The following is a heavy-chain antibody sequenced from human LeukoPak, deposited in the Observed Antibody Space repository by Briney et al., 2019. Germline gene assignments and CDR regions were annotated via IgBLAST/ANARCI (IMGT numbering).Heavy chain of an antibody. Sequence: PGGSLRLSCAASGFILSDNYMSWVRQAPGKGLKWVSVIYSGGSTYYADSVKGRFTISRDTSKNTLDLQMNSLRGEDTAVYYCAKEHSSSWMVFDYWGQGILVTVSS. CDR2: IYSGGST. J-gene: IGHJ4*02. V-gene: IGHV3-53*01. CDR1: GFILSDNY. CDR3: AKEHSSSWMVFDY. D-gene: IGHD6-13*01.